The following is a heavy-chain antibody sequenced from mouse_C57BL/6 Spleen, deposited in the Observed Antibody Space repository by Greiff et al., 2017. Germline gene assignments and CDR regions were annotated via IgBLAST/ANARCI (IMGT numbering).Heavy chain of an antibody. CDR1: GYAFSSSW. J-gene: IGHJ1*03. V-gene: IGHV1-82*01. CDR3: ARDYGSSYWYFDV. D-gene: IGHD1-1*01. Sequence: VQLQQSGPELVKPGASVKISCKASGYAFSSSWMNWVKQRPGKGLEWIGRIYPGDGDTNDNGKFKGKATLTADKSSSTAYMQLSGLTSEGSAVYFCARDYGSSYWYFDVWGTGTTVTVSS. CDR2: IYPGDGDT.